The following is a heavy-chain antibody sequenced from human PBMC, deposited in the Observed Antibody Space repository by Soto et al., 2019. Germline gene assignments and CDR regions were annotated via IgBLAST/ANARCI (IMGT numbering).Heavy chain of an antibody. D-gene: IGHD1-26*01. CDR1: GGSISSYY. CDR2: IYYSGST. J-gene: IGHJ3*02. CDR3: ARSGRYYAFDI. V-gene: IGHV4-59*01. Sequence: SETLSLTCTVSGGSISSYYWSWIRQPPGKGLEWIGYIYYSGSTNYNPSLKSRVTISVDTSKNQFSLKLSSVTAADTAVYYCARSGRYYAFDIWGQGTMVTV.